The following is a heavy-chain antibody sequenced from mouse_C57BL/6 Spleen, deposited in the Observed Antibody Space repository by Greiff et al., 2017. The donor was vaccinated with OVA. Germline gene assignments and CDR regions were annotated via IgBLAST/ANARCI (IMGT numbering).Heavy chain of an antibody. CDR1: GYTFTDYY. J-gene: IGHJ4*01. D-gene: IGHD1-1*01. CDR3: ASHYYGRVYAMDY. CDR2: INPNNGGT. V-gene: IGHV1-26*01. Sequence: EVQLQQSGPELVKPGASVKLSCKASGYTFTDYYMNWVKQSPGKSLEWIGDINPNNGGTSSNQKFKGKATLTVDKSSSTAYMELRSLTSEDSAVYYCASHYYGRVYAMDYWGQGTSVTVSS.